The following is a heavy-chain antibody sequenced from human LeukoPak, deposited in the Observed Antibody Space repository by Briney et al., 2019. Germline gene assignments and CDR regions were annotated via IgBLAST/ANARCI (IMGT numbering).Heavy chain of an antibody. CDR1: GYTFTSYD. D-gene: IGHD4-17*01. J-gene: IGHJ4*02. CDR3: ARGLISVTTRVFSACY. Sequence: ASVKVSCMASGYTFTSYDINWVRQATRQGLEWVGWMNPNRGKTGYAQNFQGRVTMTRNTSISTADMELSSLRSQDTAVYYCARGLISVTTRVFSACYWGQGTLVTVSS. V-gene: IGHV1-8*01. CDR2: MNPNRGKT.